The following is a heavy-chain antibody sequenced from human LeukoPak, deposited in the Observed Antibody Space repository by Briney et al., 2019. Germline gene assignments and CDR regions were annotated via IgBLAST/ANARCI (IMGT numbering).Heavy chain of an antibody. V-gene: IGHV3-21*01. D-gene: IGHD2-15*01. Sequence: GGSLRLSCAASGFTFSSYSMNWVRQAPGKGLEWVSSISSSSSYIYYADSVKGRFTIPRDNAKNSLYLQMNSLRAEDTAVYYCTTDSLGLLDAFDIWGQGTMVTVSS. CDR2: ISSSSSYI. CDR3: TTDSLGLLDAFDI. CDR1: GFTFSSYS. J-gene: IGHJ3*02.